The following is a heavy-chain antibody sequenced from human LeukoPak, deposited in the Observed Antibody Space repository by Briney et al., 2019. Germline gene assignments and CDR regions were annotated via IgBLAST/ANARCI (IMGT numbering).Heavy chain of an antibody. D-gene: IGHD1-26*01. CDR1: GGTFSSYT. CDR3: AREWKVGAFYYIDY. J-gene: IGHJ4*02. Sequence: ASVKVSCKASGGTFSSYTISWVRQAPGQGLEWMGRIIPILGIANYAQKFQGRVTITADKSTSTAYMELSSLRSEDTAVYYCAREWKVGAFYYIDYWGQGTLVTVSS. V-gene: IGHV1-69*04. CDR2: IIPILGIA.